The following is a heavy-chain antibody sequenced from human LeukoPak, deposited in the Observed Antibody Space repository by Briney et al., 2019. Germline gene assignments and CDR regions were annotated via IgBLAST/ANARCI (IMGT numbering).Heavy chain of an antibody. D-gene: IGHD6-13*01. J-gene: IGHJ5*02. V-gene: IGHV4-59*08. CDR3: ARRGSSWNWFDP. CDR2: IYYSGST. Sequence: PSETLSLTCTVSGGSISSYYWSWIRQPPGKGLEWIGYIYYSGSTNYNPSLKSRVTISVDTSKNQFSVKLSSVTAADTAVYYCARRGSSWNWFDPWGQGTLVTVSS. CDR1: GGSISSYY.